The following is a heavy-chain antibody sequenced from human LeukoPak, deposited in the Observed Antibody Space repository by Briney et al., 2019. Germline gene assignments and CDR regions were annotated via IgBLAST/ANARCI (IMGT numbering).Heavy chain of an antibody. J-gene: IGHJ4*02. D-gene: IGHD1-26*01. CDR1: GFTVSSNY. Sequence: PGGYLRLSCAASGFTVSSNYMSWVRQAPGKGLEWVSVIYSGGSTYYADSVKGRFTISRDNSKNTLYLQMNSLRAEDTAVYYCARDPSYIVGASPFDYWGQGTLVTVSS. CDR2: IYSGGST. V-gene: IGHV3-66*02. CDR3: ARDPSYIVGASPFDY.